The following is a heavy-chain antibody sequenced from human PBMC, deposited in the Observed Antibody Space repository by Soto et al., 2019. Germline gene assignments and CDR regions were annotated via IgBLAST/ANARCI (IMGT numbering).Heavy chain of an antibody. J-gene: IGHJ6*03. Sequence: EVQLVESGGGLVKPGGSLRLSCVVSGFTFSSYSMNRVRQAPGKGLEWVSSISSSSSYIHNADSGKGRFTISRDNAKNSVYLQMTSLRAEDTAVYYCARGQYADYYYMDVWGKGTTVTVSS. CDR3: ARGQYADYYYMDV. V-gene: IGHV3-21*01. CDR2: ISSSSSYI. CDR1: GFTFSSYS. D-gene: IGHD2-2*01.